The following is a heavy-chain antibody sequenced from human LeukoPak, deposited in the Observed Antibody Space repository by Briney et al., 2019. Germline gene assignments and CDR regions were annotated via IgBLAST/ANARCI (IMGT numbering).Heavy chain of an antibody. D-gene: IGHD6-19*01. V-gene: IGHV3-30*03. Sequence: GKSLRLSCAASRFSFGSYGIHWVRQAPGKGLEWVAVISHEGSQTYYADSVRGRFTISRDNSKNMVYLQMNSLRAEDTAVYYCARTREQWQVLDYWGQGTLVTVSS. J-gene: IGHJ4*02. CDR2: ISHEGSQT. CDR1: RFSFGSYG. CDR3: ARTREQWQVLDY.